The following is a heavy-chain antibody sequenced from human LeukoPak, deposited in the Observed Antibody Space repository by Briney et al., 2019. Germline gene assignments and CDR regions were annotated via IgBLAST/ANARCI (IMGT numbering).Heavy chain of an antibody. V-gene: IGHV1-46*01. Sequence: GASVKVSCKASVYTFTSHFMHWVRQAPGQGLEGMGIINPESGNTAYAQKFQGRITMTGDTSTSTVYMELSSLRSEDTAMYYCAKDGNWNNVPGDYYYMDVWGKGTTVAVSS. CDR2: INPESGNT. CDR3: AKDGNWNNVPGDYYYMDV. D-gene: IGHD1/OR15-1a*01. J-gene: IGHJ6*03. CDR1: VYTFTSHF.